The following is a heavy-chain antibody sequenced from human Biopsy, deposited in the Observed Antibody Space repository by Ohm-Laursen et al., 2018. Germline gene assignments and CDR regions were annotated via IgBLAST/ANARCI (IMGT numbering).Heavy chain of an antibody. CDR2: IFPTGIT. V-gene: IGHV4-4*07. J-gene: IGHJ4*02. CDR3: ARGSLKMDY. D-gene: IGHD3-9*01. CDR1: GTSLSNFY. Sequence: GTLSLTWTVSGTSLSNFYWSWIRQPAGKGLEWIGRIFPTGITNYNPSLKSRVTMSVDTSKNEFSLRLTSVTAADTAVYYCARGSLKMDYWGQGTLVTVSS.